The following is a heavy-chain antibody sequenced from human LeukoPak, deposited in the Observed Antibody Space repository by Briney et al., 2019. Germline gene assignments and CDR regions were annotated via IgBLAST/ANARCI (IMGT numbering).Heavy chain of an antibody. CDR2: ISGSGGST. CDR1: GFTFSSYG. J-gene: IGHJ3*02. Sequence: GGSLRLSCAASGFTFSSYGMNWVRQAPGKGLEWVSAISGSGGSTYYADSVTGRFTISRDNSKNTLYLQMNSLRAEDTAVYYCAKDGAIPLGVRGAFDIWGQGTMVTVSS. D-gene: IGHD3-16*01. V-gene: IGHV3-23*01. CDR3: AKDGAIPLGVRGAFDI.